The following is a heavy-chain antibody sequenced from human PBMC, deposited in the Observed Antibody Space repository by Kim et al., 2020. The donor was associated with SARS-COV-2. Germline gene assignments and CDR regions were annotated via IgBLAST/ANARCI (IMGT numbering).Heavy chain of an antibody. D-gene: IGHD6-19*01. CDR3: ARGKSSGWYWGNWFDP. CDR1: GFTFSSYW. Sequence: GGSLRLSCAASGFTFSSYWMSWVRQAPGKGLEWVANIKQDGSEKYYMDSVKGRFTISRDNAKNSLYLQMNSLRAEDTAVYYCARGKSSGWYWGNWFDPWGQGTLVTVSS. V-gene: IGHV3-7*01. J-gene: IGHJ5*02. CDR2: IKQDGSEK.